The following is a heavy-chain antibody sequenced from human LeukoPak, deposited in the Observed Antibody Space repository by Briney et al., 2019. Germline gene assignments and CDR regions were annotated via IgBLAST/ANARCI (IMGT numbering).Heavy chain of an antibody. V-gene: IGHV3-64*01. J-gene: IGHJ4*02. Sequence: PGGSLRLSCAASGFTFSSYAMHWVRQAPGKGLEYVSGISNDGGSTYYASSVKGRFTISRDNSKNTLYLQMGSLRVEDMAVYYCARDYNGTWPKAIDYWGQGTLVSVSS. CDR1: GFTFSSYA. CDR3: ARDYNGTWPKAIDY. CDR2: ISNDGGST. D-gene: IGHD2-8*01.